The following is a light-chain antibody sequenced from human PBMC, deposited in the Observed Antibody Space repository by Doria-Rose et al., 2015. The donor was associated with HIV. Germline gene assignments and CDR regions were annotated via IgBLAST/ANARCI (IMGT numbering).Light chain of an antibody. CDR2: DGS. J-gene: IGKJ1*01. CDR1: QSFSSTY. Sequence: QSPGTLSLSPGERATLSCRASQSFSSTYLAWYQQKPGQAPSLLIYDGSARATGIPDRFSASGSGTDITLTINRLEPEDFALYYCHQYGTSWTFGQGTKVEI. V-gene: IGKV3-20*01. CDR3: HQYGTSWT.